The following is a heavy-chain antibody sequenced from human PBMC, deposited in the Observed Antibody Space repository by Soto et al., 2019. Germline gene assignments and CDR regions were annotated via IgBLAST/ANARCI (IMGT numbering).Heavy chain of an antibody. J-gene: IGHJ4*02. CDR1: GFTFNNYA. V-gene: IGHV3-23*01. Sequence: EVQLLESGGGLIQPGGSLRLSCAASGFTFNNYAMSWVRQAPGKGLEWVSVISGSGDGTYYADSVKGRFTISRDHSKNTLYLHMNSLKLEDTAVYYCAKDPGYCSFGRCSRVDYWGQGTLVTVSS. D-gene: IGHD2-15*01. CDR3: AKDPGYCSFGRCSRVDY. CDR2: ISGSGDGT.